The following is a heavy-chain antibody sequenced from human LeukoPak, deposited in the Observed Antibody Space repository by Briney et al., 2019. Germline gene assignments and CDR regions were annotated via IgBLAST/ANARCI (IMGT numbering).Heavy chain of an antibody. V-gene: IGHV1-8*01. CDR2: MNPNSGNT. CDR3: ARGRGGALDY. CDR1: VYTFTSHD. D-gene: IGHD3-16*01. J-gene: IGHJ4*02. Sequence: ASVKVSCTASVYTFTSHDINWVRQATGPGLEWMGWMNPNSGNTGYAQKFQGRVTMTRNTSISTAYMELSSLRSEDTAVYYCARGRGGALDYWGQGTLVTVSS.